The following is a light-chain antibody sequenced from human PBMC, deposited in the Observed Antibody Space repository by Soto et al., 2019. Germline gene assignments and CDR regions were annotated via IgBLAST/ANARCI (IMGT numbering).Light chain of an antibody. CDR3: CSYAGSSNFVV. CDR1: SSDVGSYNL. Sequence: QSVLTQPASVSGSPGQSITISCTGTSSDVGSYNLVSWYQQHPGKAPKLMIYEGSQRPSGVSNRFSGSKSGNTASLTISGLQAEDEADYYCCSYAGSSNFVVFGGGTKLTVL. V-gene: IGLV2-23*03. J-gene: IGLJ2*01. CDR2: EGS.